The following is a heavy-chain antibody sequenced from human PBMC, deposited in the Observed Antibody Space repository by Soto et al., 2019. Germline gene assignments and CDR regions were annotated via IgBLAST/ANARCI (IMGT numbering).Heavy chain of an antibody. J-gene: IGHJ4*02. Sequence: QVQLQESGPGLVKPSETLSLTCTVSGGSLSSHYWSWIRQSPGKGLEWIGYIYFTGYTNYNPSLKNRVTISVDTSKSQFSLSLNSVTAADTAVYYCATVAMTSPKVFDYCGQGTLVSVSS. CDR3: ATVAMTSPKVFDY. CDR2: IYFTGYT. CDR1: GGSLSSHY. V-gene: IGHV4-59*11. D-gene: IGHD2-15*01.